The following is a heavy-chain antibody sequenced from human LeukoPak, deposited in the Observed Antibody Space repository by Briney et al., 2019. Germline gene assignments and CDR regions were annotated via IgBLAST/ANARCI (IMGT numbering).Heavy chain of an antibody. J-gene: IGHJ4*02. CDR2: VFYTGTT. Sequence: PGGSLRLSCAASGFTFSSYWMSWIRQPPGKGLEWIGSVFYTGTTYFNPSLTSRVNLSIDTSKNQLSLRLSSVTAADTAVYYCARAHLDSYYFPSGRSHFDLWGQGTLVTVSS. V-gene: IGHV4-39*07. CDR1: GFTFSSYW. CDR3: ARAHLDSYYFPSGRSHFDL. D-gene: IGHD3-10*01.